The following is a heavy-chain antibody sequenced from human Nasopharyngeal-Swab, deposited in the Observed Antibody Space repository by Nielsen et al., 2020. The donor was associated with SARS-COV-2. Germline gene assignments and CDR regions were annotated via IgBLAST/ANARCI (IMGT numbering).Heavy chain of an antibody. V-gene: IGHV4-34*01. J-gene: IGHJ2*01. CDR1: GGSFSGYY. Sequence: SETLSLTCAVYGGSFSGYYWSWIRQPPGKGLEWIGEINHSGSTNYNPSLKSRITISVDTSKNQFSLKLSSVTAAATAVYYCARTYSYASSGYFLGWFDLWGRGTLVTVSS. CDR2: INHSGST. D-gene: IGHD3-22*01. CDR3: ARTYSYASSGYFLGWFDL.